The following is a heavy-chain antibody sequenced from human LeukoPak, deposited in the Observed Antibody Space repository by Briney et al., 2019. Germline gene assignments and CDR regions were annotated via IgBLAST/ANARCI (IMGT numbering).Heavy chain of an antibody. CDR2: INPNSGDT. Sequence: GASVKVSCKASEYTFTGYYMHWVRQAPGQGLEWMGWINPNSGDTNYAQNFQGRVTMTRDTSISTAYMELGRLRSDDTAVYYCARGQANDYGDYAGWGHWGQGTLVTVSS. D-gene: IGHD4-17*01. CDR3: ARGQANDYGDYAGWGH. V-gene: IGHV1-2*02. J-gene: IGHJ4*02. CDR1: EYTFTGYY.